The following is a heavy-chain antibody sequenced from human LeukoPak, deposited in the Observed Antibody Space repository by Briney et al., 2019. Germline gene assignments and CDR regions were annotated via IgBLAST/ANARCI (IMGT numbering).Heavy chain of an antibody. D-gene: IGHD1-26*01. CDR3: AAGVGTTDFDY. Sequence: PGGSLRLSCAASGFTFNNAWMSWVRQAPGKGLERVGRIKSKTDGGTTDYATPVKGRFSISRDDSKNTVYLQMNSLKTEDTAVYYCAAGVGTTDFDYWGQGILVTVSS. CDR2: IKSKTDGGTT. J-gene: IGHJ4*02. CDR1: GFTFNNAW. V-gene: IGHV3-15*01.